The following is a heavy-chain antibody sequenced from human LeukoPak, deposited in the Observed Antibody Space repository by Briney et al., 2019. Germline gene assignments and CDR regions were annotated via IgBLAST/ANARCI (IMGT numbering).Heavy chain of an antibody. CDR2: IKEDGSAK. Sequence: GGSLRLSCAASGFTFGSYWMSWVRQAPGRGLEWVAQIKEDGSAKYYVDSVKGRFAISRDNAKSALYLQMNRLRAEDTAVYYCARDVLTTTFDYWGLGTLVTVSS. CDR1: GFTFGSYW. J-gene: IGHJ4*02. V-gene: IGHV3-7*01. D-gene: IGHD4-17*01. CDR3: ARDVLTTTFDY.